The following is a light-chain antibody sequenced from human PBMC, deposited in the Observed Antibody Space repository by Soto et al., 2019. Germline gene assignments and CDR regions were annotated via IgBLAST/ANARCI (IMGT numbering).Light chain of an antibody. CDR2: EVS. CDR1: SSDVGGYNY. V-gene: IGLV2-14*01. J-gene: IGLJ3*02. Sequence: QSALTQPASVSGSPGQSITISCTGTSSDVGGYNYVSWYQQHPGKAPKLMIYEVSNRPSGVSNRFSGSKSGNTASLTISGLQAEDEADYYCSSYKQQHSKVFGGGTKVTVL. CDR3: SSYKQQHSKV.